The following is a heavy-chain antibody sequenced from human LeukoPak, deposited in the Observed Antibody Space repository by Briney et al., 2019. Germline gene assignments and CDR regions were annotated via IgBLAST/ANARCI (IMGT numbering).Heavy chain of an antibody. V-gene: IGHV3-23*01. CDR2: ISGSGSGGIT. CDR3: AKSGYNRFDY. Sequence: GGSLRLSCAASGFTFSSSAMSWVRQAPGKGLEGVSHISGSGSGGITYYADSGKGRFTIDREKSKNRMYLEMNSLRAEDTAVYYCAKSGYNRFDYWGQGTLVTVSS. CDR1: GFTFSSSA. J-gene: IGHJ4*02. D-gene: IGHD5-24*01.